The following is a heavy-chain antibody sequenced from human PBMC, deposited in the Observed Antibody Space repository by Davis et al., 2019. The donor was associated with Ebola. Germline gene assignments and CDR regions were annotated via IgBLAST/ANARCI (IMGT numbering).Heavy chain of an antibody. Sequence: GESLKISCQASGYTFTSYYMHWVRQAPGQGLEWMGIINPSGGSTSYAQKFQGRVTMTRDTSTSTVYMELSSLRSEDTAVYYCARGAVAAPYGMDVWGQGTTVTVSS. D-gene: IGHD6-19*01. CDR3: ARGAVAAPYGMDV. CDR2: INPSGGST. CDR1: GYTFTSYY. V-gene: IGHV1-46*01. J-gene: IGHJ6*02.